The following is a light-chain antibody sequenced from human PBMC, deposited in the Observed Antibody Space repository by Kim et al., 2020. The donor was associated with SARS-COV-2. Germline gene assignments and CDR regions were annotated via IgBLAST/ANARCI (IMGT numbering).Light chain of an antibody. CDR2: EVR. J-gene: IGLJ2*01. V-gene: IGLV2-8*01. Sequence: GQSVTISCTGSSSDVGAYNYVSWYQHHPGKAPKRMIYEVRTRPSGVPDRFSGSKSGNTASLTVSGLQPEDEADHYGSSYAGSDNVLFGGGTQLTVL. CDR3: SSYAGSDNVL. CDR1: SSDVGAYNY.